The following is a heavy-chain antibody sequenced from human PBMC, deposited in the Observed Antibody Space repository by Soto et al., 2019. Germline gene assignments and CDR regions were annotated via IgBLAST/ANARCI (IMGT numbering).Heavy chain of an antibody. CDR3: ARGPYDYVWGSYRYIYYYYGMDV. D-gene: IGHD3-16*02. V-gene: IGHV1-8*01. Sequence: ASVKVSCKASGYTFTSYDINWVRQATGQGLEWMGWMNPNSGNTGYAQKFQGRATMTRNTSISTVYMELSSLRSEDTAVYYCARGPYDYVWGSYRYIYYYYGMDVWGQGTTVTVSS. CDR2: MNPNSGNT. J-gene: IGHJ6*02. CDR1: GYTFTSYD.